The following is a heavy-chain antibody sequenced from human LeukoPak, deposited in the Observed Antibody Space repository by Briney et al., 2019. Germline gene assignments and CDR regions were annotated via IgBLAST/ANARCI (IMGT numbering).Heavy chain of an antibody. CDR3: ARTPLYYDSSGYYFDY. CDR1: GYTFTGYY. J-gene: IGHJ4*02. CDR2: INPNSGGT. Sequence: GASVKVSCKASGYTFTGYYMHWVRQAPGQGLEWMGWINPNSGGTNYAQKFQGRVTMTRDTSISTAYMELSRLRSDDTAVYYCARTPLYYDSSGYYFDYWGQGTLVTVSS. V-gene: IGHV1-2*02. D-gene: IGHD3-22*01.